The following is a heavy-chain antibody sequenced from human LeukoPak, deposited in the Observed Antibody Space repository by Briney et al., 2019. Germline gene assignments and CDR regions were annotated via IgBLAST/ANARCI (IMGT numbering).Heavy chain of an antibody. V-gene: IGHV3-21*04. J-gene: IGHJ3*02. CDR3: AKGDYGDYGSQAFDI. CDR1: GFTLSSYS. CDR2: ISSSSSYI. D-gene: IGHD4-17*01. Sequence: GGSLRLSCAASGFTLSSYSMNWVRQAPGKGLEWVSSISSSSSYIYYADSVKGRFTISRDNAKNSLYLQMNSLRAEDTAVYYCAKGDYGDYGSQAFDIWGQGTMVTVSS.